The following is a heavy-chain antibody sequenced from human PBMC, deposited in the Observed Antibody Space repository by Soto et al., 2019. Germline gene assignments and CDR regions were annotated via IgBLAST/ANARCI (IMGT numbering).Heavy chain of an antibody. J-gene: IGHJ3*02. Sequence: QVQLVQSGAEVKKPGSSVKVSCKASGGTFSSYTIRWVRQAPGQGLEWMGRIIPILGIAKYAQKFQGTVTITADKSTSTAHMELCSLRSEDTAVYYCPSLPVADVAFAIWGQGTLVTVSS. CDR3: PSLPVADVAFAI. CDR2: IIPILGIA. V-gene: IGHV1-69*02. D-gene: IGHD6-19*01. CDR1: GGTFSSYT.